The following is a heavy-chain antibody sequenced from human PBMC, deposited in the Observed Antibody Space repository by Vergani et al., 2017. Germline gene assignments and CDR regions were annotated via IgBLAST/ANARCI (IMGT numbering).Heavy chain of an antibody. CDR3: ARENPERYYDSSGYYSGYSSV. CDR1: GFTFTSSA. D-gene: IGHD3-22*01. Sequence: QMQLVQSGPEVKKPGTSVKVSCKASGFTFTSSAVQWVRQARGQRLEWIGWIVVGSGNTNYAQKFQERVTITRDMSTSTAYMELSSLRSEDTAVYYCARENPERYYDSSGYYSGYSSVWGQGTLVTVSS. J-gene: IGHJ4*02. CDR2: IVVGSGNT. V-gene: IGHV1-58*01.